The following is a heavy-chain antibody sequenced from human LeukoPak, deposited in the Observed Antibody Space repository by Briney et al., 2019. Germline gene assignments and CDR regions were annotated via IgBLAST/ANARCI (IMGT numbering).Heavy chain of an antibody. D-gene: IGHD3-10*01. CDR1: GFTFSSYA. CDR3: ARELFSSGSCPDG. V-gene: IGHV3-33*08. CDR2: IWSDGSNK. Sequence: GGSLRLSCAASGFTFSSYAMSWVRQAPGKGLEWVALIWSDGSNKYYADSVKGRITISRDNSKNTVYLQMNSLRAEDTAVYYCARELFSSGSCPDGWGQGTLVTVSP. J-gene: IGHJ4*02.